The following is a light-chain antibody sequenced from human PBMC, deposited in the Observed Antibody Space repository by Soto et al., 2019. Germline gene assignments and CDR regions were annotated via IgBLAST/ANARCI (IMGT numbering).Light chain of an antibody. J-gene: IGKJ1*01. V-gene: IGKV3-20*01. CDR3: QQYDISPRT. CDR1: QSLNSFY. Sequence: IVLTQSPGALSLSPGERATLSCRASQSLNSFYLAWYQQKPGQAPRLLIYGSSNRATGIPGRFSGSGSGTDFALTISRLDPEDFAVYYCQQYDISPRTFGQGTKV. CDR2: GSS.